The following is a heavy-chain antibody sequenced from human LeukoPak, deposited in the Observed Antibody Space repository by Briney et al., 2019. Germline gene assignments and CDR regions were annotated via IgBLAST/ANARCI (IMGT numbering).Heavy chain of an antibody. V-gene: IGHV4-4*07. CDR3: ARWGNYYGSGSYGDY. J-gene: IGHJ4*02. Sequence: SETLSLTCTVSGGSISSYYWSWIRQPAGKGLEWIGRIYTSGSTNYNPSLKSRVTISVDTSKNQFSLKLSSVTAADTAVYYCARWGNYYGSGSYGDYWGQGTLVTVSS. CDR2: IYTSGST. CDR1: GGSISSYY. D-gene: IGHD3-10*01.